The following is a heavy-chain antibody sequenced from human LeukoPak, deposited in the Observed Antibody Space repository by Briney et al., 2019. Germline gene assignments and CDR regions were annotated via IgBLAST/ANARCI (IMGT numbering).Heavy chain of an antibody. CDR1: GGSFSGYY. CDR3: ARGEYCSGGSCYPLDY. V-gene: IGHV4-34*01. Sequence: PETLSLTCAVYGGSFSGYYWSWIRQPPGKGLEWIGEINHSGSTNYNPSLKSRVTISVDTSKNQFSLKLSSVTAADTAVYYCARGEYCSGGSCYPLDYWGQGTLVTVSS. D-gene: IGHD2-15*01. CDR2: INHSGST. J-gene: IGHJ4*02.